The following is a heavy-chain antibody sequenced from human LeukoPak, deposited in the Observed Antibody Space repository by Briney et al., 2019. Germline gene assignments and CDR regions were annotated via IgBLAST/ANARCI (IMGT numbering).Heavy chain of an antibody. V-gene: IGHV3-21*01. D-gene: IGHD6-19*01. CDR3: ARVLDSRGFVLDY. CDR2: ISSSSSYI. J-gene: IGHJ4*02. CDR1: GFTFSSYS. Sequence: PGGSLRLSCAASGFTFSSYSMNWVRQAPGKGLEWVSSISSSSSYIYYADSVKGRFTISRDNAKNSLYLQMNSLRAEDTAVYYCARVLDSRGFVLDYWGQGTLVTVSS.